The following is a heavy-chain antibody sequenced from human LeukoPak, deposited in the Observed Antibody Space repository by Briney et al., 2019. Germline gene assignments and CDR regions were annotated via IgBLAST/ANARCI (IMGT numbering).Heavy chain of an antibody. CDR3: ASDYYDSSGYYRAPSRGMDV. CDR1: GFTFSSYS. Sequence: PGGSLRLSCAASGFTFSSYSMNWVRQAPGKGLEWVSSISSSYIYYADSVKGRFTISRDNAKNSLYLQMNSLRAEDTAVYYCASDYYDSSGYYRAPSRGMDVWGQGTTVTVSS. D-gene: IGHD3-22*01. CDR2: ISSSYI. V-gene: IGHV3-21*01. J-gene: IGHJ6*02.